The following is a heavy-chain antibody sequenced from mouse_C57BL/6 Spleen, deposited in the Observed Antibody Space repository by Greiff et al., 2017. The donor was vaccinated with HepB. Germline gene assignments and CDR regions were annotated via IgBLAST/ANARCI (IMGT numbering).Heavy chain of an antibody. CDR1: GFTFSSYA. CDR2: ISDGGSYT. J-gene: IGHJ4*01. V-gene: IGHV5-4*01. D-gene: IGHD2-5*01. CDR3: ARYSNYDAMDY. Sequence: EVQRVESGGGLVKPGGSLKLSCAASGFTFSSYAMSWVRQTPEKRLEWVATISDGGSYTYYPDNVKGRFTISRDNAKNNLYLQMSHLKSEDTAMYYCARYSNYDAMDYWGQGTSVTVSS.